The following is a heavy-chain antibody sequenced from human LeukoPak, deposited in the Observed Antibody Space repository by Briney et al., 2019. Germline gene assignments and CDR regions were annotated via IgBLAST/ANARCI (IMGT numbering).Heavy chain of an antibody. V-gene: IGHV3-23*01. Sequence: PGRSLRLSCAASGFTFSSYAMSWVRQAPGKGLEWVSAISGSGGSTYYADSVKGRFTISRDNSKNTLYLQMNSLRAEDTAVYYCAKEGWYYDSSGYYCHDAFDIWGQGTMVTVSS. CDR1: GFTFSSYA. CDR2: ISGSGGST. D-gene: IGHD3-22*01. CDR3: AKEGWYYDSSGYYCHDAFDI. J-gene: IGHJ3*02.